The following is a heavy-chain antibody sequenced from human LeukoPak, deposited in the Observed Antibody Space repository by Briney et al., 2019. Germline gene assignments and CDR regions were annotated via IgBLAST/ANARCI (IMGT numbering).Heavy chain of an antibody. J-gene: IGHJ4*02. CDR2: IIPILGIA. CDR3: AKDLSDPVMVIDS. Sequence: ASVKVSCKASGGTFSSYAISWVRQAPGQGLEWMGRIIPILGIANYAQKFQGRVTITADKSTSTAYMELSSLRSEDTAVYYCAKDLSDPVMVIDSWGQGTLVTVSS. CDR1: GGTFSSYA. D-gene: IGHD5-18*01. V-gene: IGHV1-69*04.